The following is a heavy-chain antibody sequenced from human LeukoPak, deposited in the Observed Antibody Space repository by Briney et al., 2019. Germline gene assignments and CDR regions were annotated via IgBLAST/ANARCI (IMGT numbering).Heavy chain of an antibody. D-gene: IGHD4-11*01. CDR1: GGSFSGYY. J-gene: IGHJ4*02. Sequence: PSETLSLTCAVYGGSFSGYYWSWIRQPPGKGLEWIGEINHSGSTNYNPSLKSRVTISVDTSKNQFSLKLSSVTAADTAVYYCARSHNNFADYWGQGALVTVSS. CDR2: INHSGST. V-gene: IGHV4-34*01. CDR3: ARSHNNFADY.